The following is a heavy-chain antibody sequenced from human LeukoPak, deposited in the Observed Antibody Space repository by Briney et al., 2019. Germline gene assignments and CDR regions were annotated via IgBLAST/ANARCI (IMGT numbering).Heavy chain of an antibody. CDR1: GDTFTSYT. CDR3: ARGSFPDVGALLFDY. Sequence: SVKVSCKASGDTFTSYTIILVRQAPGQGLEWMGRIIPILGIANYAQKFQARVTITADKSTSTAYMELSSQRSEDTAVYYCARGSFPDVGALLFDYWGQGTLVTVSS. CDR2: IIPILGIA. J-gene: IGHJ4*02. D-gene: IGHD1-26*01. V-gene: IGHV1-69*02.